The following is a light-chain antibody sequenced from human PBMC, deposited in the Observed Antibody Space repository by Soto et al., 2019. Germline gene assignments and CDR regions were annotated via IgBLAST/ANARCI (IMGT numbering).Light chain of an antibody. CDR1: QSIRSTY. J-gene: IGKJ1*01. V-gene: IGKV3-20*01. CDR2: GVS. CDR3: QQYGGSPET. Sequence: EIVLTQSPGTLSLSPGERATLSCRASQSIRSTYLAWYQPKPGQAPRLLIHGVSNRATGIPDRFSGRGSGTDFTLIISRLETEDVAVYYCQQYGGSPETFGQGTKVDIK.